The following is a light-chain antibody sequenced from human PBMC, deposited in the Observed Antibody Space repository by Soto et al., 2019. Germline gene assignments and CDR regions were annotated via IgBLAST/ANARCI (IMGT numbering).Light chain of an antibody. CDR1: QRISISY. J-gene: IGKJ1*01. CDR3: HQYHNWT. V-gene: IGKV3D-15*01. Sequence: EIVLTQSPGTLSVSPGEGATLSCRASQRISISYLAWYQQKPGQAPRLLIYGSSTRATGIPDRFSGSGSGTEFTLTISSLQSEDFAVYSCHQYHNWTFGQGTKVDIK. CDR2: GSS.